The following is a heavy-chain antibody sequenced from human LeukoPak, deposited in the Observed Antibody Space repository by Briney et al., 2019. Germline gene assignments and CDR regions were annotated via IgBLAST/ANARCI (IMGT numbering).Heavy chain of an antibody. Sequence: SETLSLTCTVSGGSISSSSYYWGWIRQPPGKGLEWIGSIYYSGSTYYNPSLKSRVTISVDTSKNQFSLKLSSVTAADTAVYYCARAPPSYIDYWGQGTLVTVSS. CDR1: GGSISSSSYY. CDR2: IYYSGST. V-gene: IGHV4-39*01. CDR3: ARAPPSYIDY. J-gene: IGHJ4*02.